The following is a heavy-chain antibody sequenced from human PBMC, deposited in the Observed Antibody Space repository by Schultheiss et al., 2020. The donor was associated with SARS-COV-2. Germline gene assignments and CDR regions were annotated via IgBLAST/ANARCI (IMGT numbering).Heavy chain of an antibody. CDR3: ARNIVVVPAAMTLDY. D-gene: IGHD2-2*01. V-gene: IGHV3-23*01. CDR1: GFTFSSYE. Sequence: GGSLRLSCAASGFTFSSYEMNWVRQAPGKGLEWVSAISGSGGSTYYADSVKGRFTISRDNSKNTLYLQMNSLRAEDTAVYYCARNIVVVPAAMTLDYWGQGTLVTVSS. CDR2: ISGSGGST. J-gene: IGHJ4*02.